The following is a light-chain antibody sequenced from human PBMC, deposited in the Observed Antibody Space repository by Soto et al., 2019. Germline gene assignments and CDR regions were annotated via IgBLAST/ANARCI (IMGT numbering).Light chain of an antibody. V-gene: IGKV3-15*01. CDR3: QQYNNWWA. CDR2: GSS. J-gene: IGKJ1*01. CDR1: QSIGGS. Sequence: EIVMTHSPATLSVSPGEKATLSCRASQSIGGSLAWYQKKAGQAPRLLIYGSSTRATGVPARFSGSGSGTDFTLTISSLQPEDFAVYYCQQYNNWWAFGQGTKVENK.